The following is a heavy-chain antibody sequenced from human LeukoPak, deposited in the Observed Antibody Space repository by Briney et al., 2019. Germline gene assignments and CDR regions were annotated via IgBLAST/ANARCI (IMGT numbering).Heavy chain of an antibody. CDR3: ARNWPPKTVNGNCFDP. CDR2: IYTSGST. D-gene: IGHD4-11*01. V-gene: IGHV4-4*09. CDR1: GGSISSYY. Sequence: SETLSLTCTVSGGSISSYYWSWIRQPPGKGLEWIGYIYTSGSTNYNPSLKSRVTISVDTSKNQFSLKLSSVTAADTAVYYCARNWPPKTVNGNCFDPWGQGTLVTVSS. J-gene: IGHJ5*02.